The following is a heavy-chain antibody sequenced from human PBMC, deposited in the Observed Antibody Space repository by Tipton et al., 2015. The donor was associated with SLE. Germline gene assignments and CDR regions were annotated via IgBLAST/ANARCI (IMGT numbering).Heavy chain of an antibody. V-gene: IGHV4-34*01. CDR3: ARGISSGWWNY. Sequence: LRLSCAVYGGSFSGYYGSWIRQPPGKGLEWIGEINHSGSTNYNPSPKSRVTISVDTSKNQFSLKLSSVTAADTAVYYCARGISSGWWNYWGQGNLVTVSS. J-gene: IGHJ4*02. D-gene: IGHD6-19*01. CDR2: INHSGST. CDR1: GGSFSGYY.